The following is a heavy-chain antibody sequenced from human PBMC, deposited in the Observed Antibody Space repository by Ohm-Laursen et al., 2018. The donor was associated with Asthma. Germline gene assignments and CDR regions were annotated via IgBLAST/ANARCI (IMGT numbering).Heavy chain of an antibody. Sequence: ASVKVSCKVSGNTFSDYYLHWVRQAPGQRLEWMGWINAGNGNTKYSQKFQGRVTITRDTSASTAYMELSSLRSEDTAVYYCARDYGDYVGYFDYWGQGTLVTVSS. D-gene: IGHD4-17*01. CDR1: GNTFSDYY. CDR3: ARDYGDYVGYFDY. CDR2: INAGNGNT. V-gene: IGHV1-3*01. J-gene: IGHJ4*02.